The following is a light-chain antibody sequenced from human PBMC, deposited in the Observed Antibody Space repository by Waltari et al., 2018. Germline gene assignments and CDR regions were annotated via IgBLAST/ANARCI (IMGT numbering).Light chain of an antibody. CDR2: YDS. J-gene: IGLJ2*01. V-gene: IGLV3-21*04. Sequence: SYVVPQSPSVSVAPGATARITCGGAHLGIKSVHWYQQRPGQAPGLVISYDSDRPSGIPERFSGSNSGNTATLTISWVEAEDEADYYCLVWHSTIDHQGVFGGGTKLTVL. CDR3: LVWHSTIDHQGV. CDR1: HLGIKS.